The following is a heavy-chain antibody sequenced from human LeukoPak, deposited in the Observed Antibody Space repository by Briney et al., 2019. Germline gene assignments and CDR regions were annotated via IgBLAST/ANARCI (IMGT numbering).Heavy chain of an antibody. D-gene: IGHD4-11*01. Sequence: PSETLSLTCTVSDDSITMYYWTWIRQPPGKGLEWIGYVDHTGSTKFNPSLNGRVSISRDTSNNFFSLRLRSVTAADTAFYFCARGRVSSSTWYSTYYYFFYMDFWGKGTTVTVSS. CDR1: DDSITMYY. V-gene: IGHV4-59*01. J-gene: IGHJ6*03. CDR2: VDHTGST. CDR3: ARGRVSSSTWYSTYYYFFYMDF.